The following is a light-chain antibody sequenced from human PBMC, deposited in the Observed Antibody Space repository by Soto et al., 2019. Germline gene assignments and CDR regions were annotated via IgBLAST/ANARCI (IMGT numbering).Light chain of an antibody. CDR3: QQYGSLPWT. J-gene: IGKJ1*01. CDR1: QSIANNY. CDR2: DAS. Sequence: EFALTQSPGTLSLSPGARATLSCRASQSIANNYLTWYQQKPGQAPRVLIYDASTRATGIPDRFSGSGSGTDFTLTISRLEPEDFAVYYCQQYGSLPWTFGQGTKVDIK. V-gene: IGKV3-20*01.